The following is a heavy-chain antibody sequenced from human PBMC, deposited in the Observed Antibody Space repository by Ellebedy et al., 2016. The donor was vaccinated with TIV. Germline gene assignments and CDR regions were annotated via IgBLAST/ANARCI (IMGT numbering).Heavy chain of an antibody. D-gene: IGHD4-17*01. V-gene: IGHV3-53*01. CDR3: ARTIKGQTYSGDYEILDL. Sequence: GESLKISCAVSGFAVRGHYMSWVRQAPGKGLEWVSVIYDGDDTYYADSVKGRFTISRDNSKNTLYVQMNNLRAEDTAVYYCARTIKGQTYSGDYEILDLWGQGTLVTVSS. CDR2: IYDGDDT. CDR1: GFAVRGHY. J-gene: IGHJ5*02.